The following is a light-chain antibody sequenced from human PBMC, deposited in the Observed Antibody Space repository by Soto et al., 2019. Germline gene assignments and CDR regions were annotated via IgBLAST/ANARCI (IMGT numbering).Light chain of an antibody. CDR3: GTWDSSLSVGV. CDR1: SSNIGNNF. Sequence: QSALTQPPSVSAAPGQTVTISCSGSSSNIGNNFVSWFQQLPGAAPKLLIYDNNNRPSGIPDRFSGSKSGTSATLGITGLQTGDEADYYCGTWDSSLSVGVFGGGTKLTVL. J-gene: IGLJ2*01. CDR2: DNN. V-gene: IGLV1-51*01.